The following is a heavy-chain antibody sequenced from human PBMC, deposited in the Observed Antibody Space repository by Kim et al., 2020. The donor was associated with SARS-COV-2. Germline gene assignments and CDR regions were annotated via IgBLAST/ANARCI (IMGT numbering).Heavy chain of an antibody. CDR1: GFTFSTSG. Sequence: GGSLRLSCAASGFTFSTSGIHWVRQAPGKGLEWVAVISYDGSQKYYADSVKGRFTISRDNSKNTVFLQMNSLRAEDTAVYYCAKDGRHLTDYLDDWGQGTLVTVSS. V-gene: IGHV3-30*18. CDR3: AKDGRHLTDYLDD. J-gene: IGHJ4*02. CDR2: ISYDGSQK. D-gene: IGHD2-21*02.